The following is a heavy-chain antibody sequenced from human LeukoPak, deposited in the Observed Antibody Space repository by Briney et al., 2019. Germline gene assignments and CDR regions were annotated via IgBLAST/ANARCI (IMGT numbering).Heavy chain of an antibody. CDR2: ISWNSGSI. V-gene: IGHV3-9*01. J-gene: IGHJ3*02. Sequence: SLRLSCAASGFTFGDYAMHWVRPAPGKGLGWVSGISWNSGSIGYADSVKGRFTISRDNAKNSLYLQMNSLRAEDTALYYCAKDRGPLIAMDAFDIWGQGTMVTVSS. D-gene: IGHD3-16*01. CDR3: AKDRGPLIAMDAFDI. CDR1: GFTFGDYA.